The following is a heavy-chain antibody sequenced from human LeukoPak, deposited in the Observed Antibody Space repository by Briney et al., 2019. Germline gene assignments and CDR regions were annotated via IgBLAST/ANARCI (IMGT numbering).Heavy chain of an antibody. J-gene: IGHJ4*02. V-gene: IGHV3-23*01. D-gene: IGHD4-17*01. CDR2: ISGSGGST. CDR1: GFTFSSYA. CDR3: AKGLVYGDDY. Sequence: GGSLRLSCAASGFTFSSYAMSSVLQAPGKGLEWVSAISGSGGSTYYADSVKGRFTISRDNSKNTLYLQMNSLRAEDTAVYYCAKGLVYGDDYWGQGTLVTVSS.